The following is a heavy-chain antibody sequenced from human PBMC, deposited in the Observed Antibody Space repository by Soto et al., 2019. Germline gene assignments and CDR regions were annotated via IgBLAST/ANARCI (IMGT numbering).Heavy chain of an antibody. Sequence: PGGSLRLSCTASGFTFVDYAMSWFRQAQGKGLEWVGFIRSEGYRGTTEYAASVKGRFTISRDDSKSTAYLQMNSLKTEDTAVYYCTRPQCSGGNCYCSYWGQGTPVTSPQ. V-gene: IGHV3-49*03. D-gene: IGHD2-15*01. CDR2: IRSEGYRGTT. J-gene: IGHJ4*02. CDR1: GFTFVDYA. CDR3: TRPQCSGGNCYCSY.